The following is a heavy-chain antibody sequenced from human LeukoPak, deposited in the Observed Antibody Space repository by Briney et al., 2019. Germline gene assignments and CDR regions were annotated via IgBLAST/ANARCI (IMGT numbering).Heavy chain of an antibody. CDR3: AREGDYGDYPIDY. J-gene: IGHJ4*02. CDR2: ISSSGSTI. Sequence: LSLTCTVSGGSISSYYWSWTRQAPGKGLEWVSYISSSGSTIYHADSVKGRFTISRDNAKNSLYLQMNSLRAEDTAVYYCAREGDYGDYPIDYWGQGTLVTVSS. CDR1: GGSISSYY. D-gene: IGHD4-17*01. V-gene: IGHV3-11*01.